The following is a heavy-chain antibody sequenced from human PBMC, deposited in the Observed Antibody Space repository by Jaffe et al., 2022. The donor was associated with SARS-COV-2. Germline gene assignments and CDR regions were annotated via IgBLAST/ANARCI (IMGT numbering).Heavy chain of an antibody. CDR1: QVIFSQHY. J-gene: IGHJ4*02. Sequence: LQAVESGGDLVRPGGSLRLSCVVPQVIFSQHYMTWVRQIPAKGLEWVATINPDGSDTFYVDSVRGRFTISRDNSRNSLFLQMNSLRADDTAIYYCARDPSYGAVDHWGRGTRVTVST. CDR3: ARDPSYGAVDH. CDR2: INPDGSDT. D-gene: IGHD3-10*01. V-gene: IGHV3-7*03.